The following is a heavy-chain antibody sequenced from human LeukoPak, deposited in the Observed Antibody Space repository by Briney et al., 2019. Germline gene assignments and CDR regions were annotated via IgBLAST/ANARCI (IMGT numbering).Heavy chain of an antibody. D-gene: IGHD6-13*01. V-gene: IGHV1-69*13. CDR1: GGTFTSYA. J-gene: IGHJ4*02. CDR3: AIAAAGTGYFDY. CDR2: IIPIFGTA. Sequence: PVKVCCKPSGGTFTSYAVSLVTQAPGQGLQWMGGIIPIFGTANYAQKFQGRVTITADESTSTAYMELSSLRSEDTAVYYCAIAAAGTGYFDYWGQGTLVTVCS.